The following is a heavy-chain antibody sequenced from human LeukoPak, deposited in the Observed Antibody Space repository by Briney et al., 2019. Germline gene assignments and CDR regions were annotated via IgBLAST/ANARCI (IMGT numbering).Heavy chain of an antibody. V-gene: IGHV3-30*03. CDR3: ASGASGYDYRDYFDY. CDR2: ISYDGSNK. J-gene: IGHJ4*02. CDR1: GFTFSSYG. Sequence: GTSLRLSCAASGFTFSSYGMHWVRQAPGKGLEWVAVISYDGSNKYYADSVKGRFTISRDNSKNTLYLQMNSLRAEDTAVYYCASGASGYDYRDYFDYWGQGTLVTVSS. D-gene: IGHD5-12*01.